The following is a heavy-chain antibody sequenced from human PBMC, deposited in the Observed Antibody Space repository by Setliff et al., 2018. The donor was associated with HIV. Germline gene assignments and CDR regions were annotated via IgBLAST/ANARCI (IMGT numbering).Heavy chain of an antibody. D-gene: IGHD6-6*01. Sequence: SETLSLTCSVSGASITRGGDFWSWIRQHPGKGLEWIGYIYFNGNTYYNPSLRSRATMSVDTSKNQFSLKLSSVTAADTAVYYCASFAALRHFDYWGQGTLVTVSS. CDR2: IYFNGNT. V-gene: IGHV4-31*03. CDR3: ASFAALRHFDY. CDR1: GASITRGGDF. J-gene: IGHJ4*02.